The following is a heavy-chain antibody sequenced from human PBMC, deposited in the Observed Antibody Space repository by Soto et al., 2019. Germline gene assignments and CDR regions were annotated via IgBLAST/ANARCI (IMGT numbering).Heavy chain of an antibody. D-gene: IGHD3-22*01. J-gene: IGHJ3*02. CDR1: GGSISSYY. CDR2: IYYSGST. Sequence: SETLSLTCTVSGGSISSYYWSWIRQPPGKGLEWIGYIYYSGSTNYNPSLKSRVTISVDTSKNQFSLKLSSVTAADTAVYYCARPYYYDSSSASGAFDIWGQGTMVTVPS. CDR3: ARPYYYDSSSASGAFDI. V-gene: IGHV4-59*01.